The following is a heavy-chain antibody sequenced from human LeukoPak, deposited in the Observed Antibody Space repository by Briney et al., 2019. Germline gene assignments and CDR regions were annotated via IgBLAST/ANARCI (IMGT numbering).Heavy chain of an antibody. J-gene: IGHJ4*02. Sequence: PGGSLRLSCVASGFTFSSYWMTWVRQAPGKGLEWVANIEQNGGERYYVDSVKGRFTISRDNAKNSLYLEMNSLGADDTAVYYCARVKQRPGRRGTTRGVEEYWGQGTLVTVSS. CDR1: GFTFSSYW. CDR3: ARVKQRPGRRGTTRGVEEY. CDR2: IEQNGGER. V-gene: IGHV3-7*01. D-gene: IGHD1-1*01.